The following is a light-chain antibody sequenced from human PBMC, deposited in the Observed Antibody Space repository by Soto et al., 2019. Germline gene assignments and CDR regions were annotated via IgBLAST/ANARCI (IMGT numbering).Light chain of an antibody. Sequence: DIQMTQSPSTLSASVGDRVTITCRASQSISVYLAWYQQRPREAPKLLIYGGSSSDSGVPSRFSGSGSGTEFTLTISSLQPTDFATYYCHQYATSSPTFGQGTKLEI. CDR3: HQYATSSPT. CDR2: GGS. V-gene: IGKV1-5*01. CDR1: QSISVY. J-gene: IGKJ2*01.